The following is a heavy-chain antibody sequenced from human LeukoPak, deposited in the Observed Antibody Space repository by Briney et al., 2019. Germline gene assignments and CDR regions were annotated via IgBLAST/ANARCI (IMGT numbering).Heavy chain of an antibody. J-gene: IGHJ5*02. CDR3: ASSTRFLFDP. V-gene: IGHV4-34*01. CDR1: GGSFSGYY. D-gene: IGHD3-3*01. CDR2: INHSGST. Sequence: SETLSLTCAVYGGSFSGYYWSWIRQPPGKGLEWIGEINHSGSTNYNPSLKSRVTISVDTSKNQFSLKLSSVTAADTAVYYCASSTRFLFDPWDQGTLVTVSS.